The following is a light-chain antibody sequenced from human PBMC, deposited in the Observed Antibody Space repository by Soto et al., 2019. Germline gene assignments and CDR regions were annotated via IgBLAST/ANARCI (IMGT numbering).Light chain of an antibody. CDR1: SSNIGNNY. CDR2: DNN. Sequence: QSVLTQPPSVSAAPGPKVTIACSGSSSNIGNNYVSWYQQFPGTAPKLLMYDNNQRPSVIPDRFSGSKSGTSATLGITGLQTGDEADYYCGTWDSSLSAVVFGGGTKVTVL. V-gene: IGLV1-51*01. CDR3: GTWDSSLSAVV. J-gene: IGLJ2*01.